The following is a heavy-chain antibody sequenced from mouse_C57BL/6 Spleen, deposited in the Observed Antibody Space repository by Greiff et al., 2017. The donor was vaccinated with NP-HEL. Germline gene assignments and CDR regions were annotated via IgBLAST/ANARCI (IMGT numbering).Heavy chain of an antibody. CDR2: INPSSGYT. CDR1: GYTFTSYT. V-gene: IGHV1-4*01. CDR3: ARDYGNWFDY. D-gene: IGHD2-1*01. J-gene: IGHJ2*01. Sequence: QVQLQQSGAELARPGASVKMSCKASGYTFTSYTMHWVIQRPGQGLEWIGYINPSSGYTKYNQKFKDKATLTADKSSSTAYMQLSSLTSEDSAVYYCARDYGNWFDYWGQGTTLTVSS.